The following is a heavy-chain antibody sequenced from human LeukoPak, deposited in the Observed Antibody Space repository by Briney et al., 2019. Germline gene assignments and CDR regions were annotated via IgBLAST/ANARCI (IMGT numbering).Heavy chain of an antibody. CDR1: GFTFSEYW. CDR2: IKTDGSST. CDR3: ARGRSGAYKDS. V-gene: IGHV3-74*01. Sequence: GGSLRLSCVASGFTFSEYWMHWVRQAPGKGLMWVSRIKTDGSSTDYADSVKVRFTISRDNVKNTVYLQMNSLRGEDTAVYYCARGRSGAYKDSWGQGTLLTVSS. D-gene: IGHD3-16*01. J-gene: IGHJ4*02.